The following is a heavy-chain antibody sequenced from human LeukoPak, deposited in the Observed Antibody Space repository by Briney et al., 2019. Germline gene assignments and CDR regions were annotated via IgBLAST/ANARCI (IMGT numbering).Heavy chain of an antibody. V-gene: IGHV3-30*18. CDR2: ISYDGSNK. CDR3: ANTHYYGSGSSPLYY. D-gene: IGHD3-10*01. Sequence: GRSLRLSCAASGFTFSSYGMHWVRQAPGKGLEWVAVISYDGSNKYYADSVKGRFTISRDNSKNTLYLQMNSLRAEDTAVYYCANTHYYGSGSSPLYYWGQGTLVTVSS. CDR1: GFTFSSYG. J-gene: IGHJ4*02.